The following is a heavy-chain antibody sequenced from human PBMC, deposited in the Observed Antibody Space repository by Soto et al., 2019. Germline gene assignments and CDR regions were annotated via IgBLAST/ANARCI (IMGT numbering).Heavy chain of an antibody. V-gene: IGHV4-59*12. D-gene: IGHD2-8*01. Sequence: SETLSLTCTVSSGSISTYYWSWIRQPPGKGLEWIGYIYYTGSTNYNPSLKTRVTISVDTSKNQFSLKLSSVTAADTAVYYCARGLDCTNGVCFEYYFDYWGQGTLVTVSS. CDR2: IYYTGST. CDR3: ARGLDCTNGVCFEYYFDY. CDR1: SGSISTYY. J-gene: IGHJ4*02.